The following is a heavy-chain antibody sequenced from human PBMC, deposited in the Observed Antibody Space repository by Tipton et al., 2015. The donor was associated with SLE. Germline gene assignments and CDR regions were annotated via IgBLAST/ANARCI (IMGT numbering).Heavy chain of an antibody. CDR3: ARAGGGDSNWFDP. D-gene: IGHD2-21*01. J-gene: IGHJ5*02. Sequence: TLSLTCSVSGGSIRDYPYRWAWIRQPPGKGLEYIGSIYHSGSTFYNPSLKSRVTISVDTSKNQFSLKLSSVTAADTAVYYCARAGGGDSNWFDPWGQGTLVTVSS. V-gene: IGHV4-39*07. CDR2: IYHSGST. CDR1: GGSIRDYPYR.